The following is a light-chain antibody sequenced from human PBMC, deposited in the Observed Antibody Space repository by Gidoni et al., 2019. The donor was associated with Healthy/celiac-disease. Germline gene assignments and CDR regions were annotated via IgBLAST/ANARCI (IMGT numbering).Light chain of an antibody. V-gene: IGLV3-1*01. J-gene: IGLJ2*01. Sequence: SYELTQPPSESVSPGQTASITCSGDKLGDKYACWYQQKPGQSPVLVIYQDSKRPSGIPERFSGSNSGNTATLTISGTQAMDEADYYCQAWDSSTVVVFGGGTKLTV. CDR3: QAWDSSTVVV. CDR2: QDS. CDR1: KLGDKY.